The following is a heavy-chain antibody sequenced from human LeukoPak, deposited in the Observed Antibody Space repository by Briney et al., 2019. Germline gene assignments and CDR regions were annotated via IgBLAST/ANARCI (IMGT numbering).Heavy chain of an antibody. CDR2: IYSGGST. J-gene: IGHJ4*02. CDR3: ARDSDFWSGYYPSFDY. CDR1: GFTVSSNY. Sequence: PGGSLRLSCAASGFTVSSNYMSWVRQAPGKGLECVSVIYSGGSTYYADSVKGRFTISRDNSKNTLYLQMNSLRAEDTAVYYCARDSDFWSGYYPSFDYWGQGTLVTVSS. V-gene: IGHV3-66*02. D-gene: IGHD3-3*01.